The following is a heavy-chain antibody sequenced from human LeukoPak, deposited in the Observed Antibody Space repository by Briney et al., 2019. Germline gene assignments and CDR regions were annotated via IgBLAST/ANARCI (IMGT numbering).Heavy chain of an antibody. CDR3: AKAGAPAAMYVFDY. J-gene: IGHJ4*02. V-gene: IGHV1-8*01. CDR2: MNPNSGNT. D-gene: IGHD2-2*01. CDR1: GYTFTSYD. Sequence: GASVKVSCKASGYTFTSYDINWVRQATGQGLEWMGWMNPNSGNTGYAQKFQGRVTMTRNTSISTAYMELSSLRAEDTAVYYCAKAGAPAAMYVFDYWGQGTLVTVSS.